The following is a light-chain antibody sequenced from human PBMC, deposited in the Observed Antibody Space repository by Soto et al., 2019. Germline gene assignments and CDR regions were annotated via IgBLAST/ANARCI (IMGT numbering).Light chain of an antibody. CDR2: AAS. V-gene: IGKV1-17*01. CDR1: QGIRLD. Sequence: DIQMTLSPFSPSASVGDRVTITWLASQGIRLDLGWYQQKPGKAPKRLIYAASSLQSGVPSRFSGSGSGTEFTLTISSLQPEDFATYYCLQHNSYPRTFGQG. J-gene: IGKJ5*01. CDR3: LQHNSYPRT.